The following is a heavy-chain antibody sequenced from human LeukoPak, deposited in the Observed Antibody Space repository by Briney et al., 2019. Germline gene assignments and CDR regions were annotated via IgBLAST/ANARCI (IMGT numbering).Heavy chain of an antibody. CDR1: GGSFSGYY. Sequence: SETLSLTCAVYGGSFSGYYWSWIRQPPGEGLEWIGEMNHSGSTNYNPSLKSRVTISVDTSKNQFSLKLSSVTAADTAVYYCGRGRLGIRAYSYGMDVWAKGPRSPSPQ. J-gene: IGHJ6*04. V-gene: IGHV4-34*01. D-gene: IGHD7-27*01. CDR3: GRGRLGIRAYSYGMDV. CDR2: MNHSGST.